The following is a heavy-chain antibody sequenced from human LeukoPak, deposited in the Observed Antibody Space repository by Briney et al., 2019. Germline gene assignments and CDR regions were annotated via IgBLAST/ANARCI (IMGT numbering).Heavy chain of an antibody. J-gene: IGHJ4*02. D-gene: IGHD6-19*01. Sequence: GGSLRLSCAASGFTFSDYYMSWIRQAPGKGLEWVSYISSSGSTIYYADSVKGRFTISRDNAKNSLYLQMNSLRAEDTAVYYCAKAPLGIAVVPSFDYWGQGTLVTVSS. V-gene: IGHV3-11*01. CDR1: GFTFSDYY. CDR2: ISSSGSTI. CDR3: AKAPLGIAVVPSFDY.